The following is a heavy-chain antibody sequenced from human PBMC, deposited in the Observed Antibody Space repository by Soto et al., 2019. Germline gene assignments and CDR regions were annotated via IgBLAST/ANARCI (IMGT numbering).Heavy chain of an antibody. CDR3: ARATHDYVWGSYRLRYGMDV. J-gene: IGHJ6*02. D-gene: IGHD3-16*02. V-gene: IGHV4-59*12. Sequence: SEALSLTCTVSGGSISRYYWSWIRQPPGKGLEWIGYIYYSGSTNYNPSLKSRVTISVDTSKNQFSLRLSSVTAADTALYYCARATHDYVWGSYRLRYGMDVWGQGTTVTVS. CDR2: IYYSGST. CDR1: GGSISRYY.